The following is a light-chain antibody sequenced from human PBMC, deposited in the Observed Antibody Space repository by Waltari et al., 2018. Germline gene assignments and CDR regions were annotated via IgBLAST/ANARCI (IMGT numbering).Light chain of an antibody. CDR2: DVH. CDR3: CSYAASNGVV. CDR1: GSAIGGYKF. J-gene: IGLJ2*01. V-gene: IGLV2-11*01. Sequence: QSALTQPRSVSGSPGQSVTISCTGTGSAIGGYKFVPWYQQSSGKAPKLMIYDVHKRPSGVPDRFSGSKSGNTASLTISGLQSEDEGDYYCCSYAASNGVVFGGGTKVTVL.